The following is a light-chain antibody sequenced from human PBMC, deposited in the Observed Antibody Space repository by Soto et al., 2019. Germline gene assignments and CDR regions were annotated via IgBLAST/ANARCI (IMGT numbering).Light chain of an antibody. V-gene: IGKV3D-15*01. CDR1: QSVNSN. J-gene: IGKJ5*01. Sequence: ELLFTQSPATLSVSPVGRATPSCRASQSVNSNYLAWYQQKPGQAPRLLIYGISKRATDIPDRFSGSGSGTEFTLTISSLQPEDFATYYCQQHGQWPITFGQGTRLEIK. CDR3: QQHGQWPIT. CDR2: GIS.